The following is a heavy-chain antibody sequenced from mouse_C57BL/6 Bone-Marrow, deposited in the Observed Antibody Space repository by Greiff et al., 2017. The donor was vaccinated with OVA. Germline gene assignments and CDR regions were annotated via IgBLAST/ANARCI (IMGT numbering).Heavy chain of an antibody. J-gene: IGHJ2*01. V-gene: IGHV5-17*01. CDR2: ISSGSSTI. CDR3: ARLLRSQYYFDY. Sequence: DVQLVESGGGLVKPGGSLKLSCAASGFTFSDYGMHWVRQAPEKGLEWVAYISSGSSTIYYADTVKGRFTISRDNAKNTLFLQMTSLRSEDTAMYYCARLLRSQYYFDYWGQGTTLTVSS. CDR1: GFTFSDYG. D-gene: IGHD1-1*01.